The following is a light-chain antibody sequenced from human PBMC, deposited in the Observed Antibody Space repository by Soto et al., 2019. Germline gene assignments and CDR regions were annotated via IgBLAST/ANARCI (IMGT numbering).Light chain of an antibody. J-gene: IGLJ2*01. V-gene: IGLV1-40*01. Sequence: QSVLTQPSSVSGAPGQTVTISCTGSSSNIGAEYDVHWYQQLPGGAPKLLIYESGDRLSGVPDRFSGSKSGASASLAITGLQAEDEANYYCQSYDSSLSVVVFGGGTKLTVL. CDR2: ESG. CDR3: QSYDSSLSVVV. CDR1: SSNIGAEYD.